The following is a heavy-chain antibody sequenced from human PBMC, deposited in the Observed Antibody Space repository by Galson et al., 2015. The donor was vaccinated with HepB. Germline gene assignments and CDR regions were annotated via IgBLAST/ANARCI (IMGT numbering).Heavy chain of an antibody. D-gene: IGHD6-19*01. CDR3: AKGWLEY. J-gene: IGHJ4*02. Sequence: GFSFSDYTMNWVRQAPGKGLEYVSGITSNGGITYYANSVKGRFIISRDNSKNTLYLQMGGLRTEDMAVYYCAKGWLEYWGQGTLVTVSS. V-gene: IGHV3-64*01. CDR1: GFSFSDYT. CDR2: ITSNGGIT.